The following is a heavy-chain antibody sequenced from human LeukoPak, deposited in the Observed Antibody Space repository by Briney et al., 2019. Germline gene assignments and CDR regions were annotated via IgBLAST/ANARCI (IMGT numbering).Heavy chain of an antibody. J-gene: IGHJ5*02. CDR3: ARGSALRYFDWLLYNWFDP. CDR2: INPNSGGT. CDR1: GYTFTGYY. Sequence: ASVKVSCKASGYTFTGYYMHWVRQAPGQGLEWMGWINPNSGGTNYAQKFRGRVTMTRDTSISTAYMELSRLRSDDTAVYYCARGSALRYFDWLLYNWFDPWGQGTLVTVSS. D-gene: IGHD3-9*01. V-gene: IGHV1-2*02.